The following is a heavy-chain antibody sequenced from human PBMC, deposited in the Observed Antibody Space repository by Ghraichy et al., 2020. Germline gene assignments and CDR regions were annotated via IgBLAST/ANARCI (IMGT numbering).Heavy chain of an antibody. V-gene: IGHV3-21*01. CDR1: GFTFSNFT. CDR2: ISSSGSYI. D-gene: IGHD2-21*02. Sequence: GGSLRLSCAASGFTFSNFTMNWVRQAPGKGLEWVSSISSSGSYIYYTDSMKGRFTISRDNAKNSLYLQMNSLRAEDTAVYFCARDLQGLICGGDCFFNYGMDVWGQGTTVTVSS. J-gene: IGHJ6*02. CDR3: ARDLQGLICGGDCFFNYGMDV.